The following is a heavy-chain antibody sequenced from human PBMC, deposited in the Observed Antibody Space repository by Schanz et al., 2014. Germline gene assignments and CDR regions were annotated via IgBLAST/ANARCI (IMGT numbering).Heavy chain of an antibody. J-gene: IGHJ4*02. D-gene: IGHD6-13*01. CDR2: ISPNSGDT. CDR3: ARVYRWQHILGHFDS. CDR1: GYTFPSYG. Sequence: QVQLVQSGAEVKKPGASVKVSCKASGYTFPSYGISWVRQAPGQGLEWMGRISPNSGDTHSAQKFQGRVTMTRDTSITTAYMDLSRLTSDDTAVYYCARVYRWQHILGHFDSWGQGSLVTVSS. V-gene: IGHV1-2*06.